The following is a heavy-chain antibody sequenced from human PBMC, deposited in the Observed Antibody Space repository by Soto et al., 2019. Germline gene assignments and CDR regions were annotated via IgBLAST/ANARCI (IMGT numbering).Heavy chain of an antibody. CDR2: IRSKAYGGTT. J-gene: IGHJ6*02. CDR1: GFTFGDYA. CDR3: TRDVTMIVVVGLEYYYYGMDV. D-gene: IGHD3-22*01. Sequence: GGSLRLSCTASGFTFGDYAMSWFRQAPGKGLEWVGFIRSKAYGGTTEYAASVKGRFTISRDGSKSIAYLQMNSLKTEDTAVYYCTRDVTMIVVVGLEYYYYGMDVWGQGTTVTVSS. V-gene: IGHV3-49*01.